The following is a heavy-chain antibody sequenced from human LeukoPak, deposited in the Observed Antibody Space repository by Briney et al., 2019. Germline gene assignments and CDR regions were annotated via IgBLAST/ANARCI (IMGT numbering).Heavy chain of an antibody. CDR2: IYYSEST. D-gene: IGHD1-26*01. V-gene: IGHV4-39*01. J-gene: IGHJ4*02. Sequence: ESLSLSWTVSGLSISSSSYYWGWLRQPPGKGLECLVSIYYSESTYSHPSRERLVTISVDTTNIQFSLKLSSVTAGEAAVCSCATRELTADDSDWGQRTLVTVSP. CDR3: ATRELTADDSD. CDR1: GLSISSSSYY.